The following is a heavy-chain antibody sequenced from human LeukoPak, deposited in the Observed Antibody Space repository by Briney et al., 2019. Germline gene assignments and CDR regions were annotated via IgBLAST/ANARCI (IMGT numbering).Heavy chain of an antibody. CDR3: AKVLLYYYGSGPFDY. D-gene: IGHD3-10*01. Sequence: GGSLRLSCAASGFTFSSYSMNWVRQAPGKGLEWVSSISSSSYIYYADSVKGRFTISRDNSKNTLYLQMNSLRAEDTAVYYCAKVLLYYYGSGPFDYWGQGTLVTVSS. J-gene: IGHJ4*02. V-gene: IGHV3-21*04. CDR1: GFTFSSYS. CDR2: ISSSSYI.